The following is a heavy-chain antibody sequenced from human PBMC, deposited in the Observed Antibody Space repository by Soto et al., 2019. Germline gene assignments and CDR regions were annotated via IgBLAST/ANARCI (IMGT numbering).Heavy chain of an antibody. Sequence: EVQLLESGGGLERPGGPRRLSLPPLGLTLNNMPLPWSARLQGRGLKGFSAISGGGDTTSYADPVKGRFTVSRDGSKNTLYLQMSSLRAEDTALYYCAKGRGGSGSLTPRVDFWGQGTLVTVSS. CDR3: AKGRGGSGSLTPRVDF. CDR1: GLTLNNMP. CDR2: ISGGGDTT. J-gene: IGHJ4*02. V-gene: IGHV3-23*01. D-gene: IGHD3-10*01.